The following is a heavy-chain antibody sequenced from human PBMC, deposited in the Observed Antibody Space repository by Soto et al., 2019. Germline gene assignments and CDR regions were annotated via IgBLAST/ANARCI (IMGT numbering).Heavy chain of an antibody. J-gene: IGHJ3*01. CDR1: GYTVTSND. CDR3: ARGTRVVGL. CDR2: MNPQSGNT. V-gene: IGHV1-8*01. D-gene: IGHD3-16*02. Sequence: QVQLLQSGAEVKEPGASVKVSCRASGYTVTSNDLNWVRQATGQGLEWMGWMNPQSGNTGYAQKFQGRVTMTRDISISTGYMELRGLTYEDTAVYYCARGTRVVGLWGQGTKVTVSS.